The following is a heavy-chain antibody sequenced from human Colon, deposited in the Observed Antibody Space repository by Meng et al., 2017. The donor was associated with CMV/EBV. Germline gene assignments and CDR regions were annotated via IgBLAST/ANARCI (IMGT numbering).Heavy chain of an antibody. J-gene: IGHJ5*02. CDR1: GGSITDDY. Sequence: GSLRLSCAVSGGSITDDYWHWMRQSPGKGLEWIGYIHYTGLTNYSPTLKSQVTMAVDTYKNQLSLKLTSVTDADTAVFYCARGPIAARADLWGQGALVTVSS. V-gene: IGHV4-59*01. CDR3: ARGPIAARADL. CDR2: IHYTGLT. D-gene: IGHD6-25*01.